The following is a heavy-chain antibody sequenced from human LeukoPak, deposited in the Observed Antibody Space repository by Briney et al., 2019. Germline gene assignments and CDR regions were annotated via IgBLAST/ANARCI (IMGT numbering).Heavy chain of an antibody. V-gene: IGHV4-39*01. J-gene: IGHJ5*02. CDR2: IYYSGST. CDR3: GGVGATRAGDWFDP. D-gene: IGHD1-26*01. Sequence: SETLSLTCTVSGGSISSSSYYWGWIRQPPGKGLEWIGSIYYSGSTYYNPSLKSRVTISVDTSKSQFSLKLSSVTAADTAVYYCGGVGATRAGDWFDPWGQGTLVTVSS. CDR1: GGSISSSSYY.